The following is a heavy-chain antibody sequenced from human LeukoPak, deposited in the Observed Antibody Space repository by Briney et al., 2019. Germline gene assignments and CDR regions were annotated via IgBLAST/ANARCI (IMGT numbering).Heavy chain of an antibody. CDR3: GRTYYYDSSGYHYYYYGMDV. CDR2: IGTNGYSK. V-gene: IGHV3-64*02. CDR1: VFTFSVYA. Sequence: GGSLRLSRAASVFTFSVYAMHWVRQVPAKGLEYVSGIGTNGYSKYYADSVRGRFTIYRDNSKNTLYLQMGSLKPEDMALDYCGRTYYYDSSGYHYYYYGMDVRGQGTTVAVSS. J-gene: IGHJ6*02. D-gene: IGHD3-22*01.